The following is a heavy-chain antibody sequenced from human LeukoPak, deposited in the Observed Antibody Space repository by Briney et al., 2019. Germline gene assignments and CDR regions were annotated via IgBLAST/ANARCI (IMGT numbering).Heavy chain of an antibody. CDR2: MNPNSGNT. J-gene: IGHJ4*02. D-gene: IGHD6-13*01. CDR3: ARSLSSSRRHRTYYFDY. V-gene: IGHV1-8*01. CDR1: GYTFTSYD. Sequence: ASVTVSCKASGYTFTSYDINWVRQATGQGLEWMGWMNPNSGNTGYAQKFQGRVTMTRNTSISTAYMELSSLRSEDTAVYYCARSLSSSRRHRTYYFDYWGQGTLVTVSS.